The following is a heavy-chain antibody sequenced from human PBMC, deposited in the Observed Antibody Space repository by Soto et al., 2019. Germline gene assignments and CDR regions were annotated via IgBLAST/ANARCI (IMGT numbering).Heavy chain of an antibody. CDR1: GFTFGSYA. CDR2: ISGGDTT. CDR3: APGWDMATVWTD. D-gene: IGHD4-4*01. V-gene: IGHV3-23*01. Sequence: EVQLLESGGGLVKPGGSLRLSCVASGFTFGSYAMSWVRQAPGQGLDWVSTISGGDTTQYAESVKGRFTISRDKAKNTLYLQMNTLRVEHTAVSYCAPGWDMATVWTDWGQGTLVTVSS. J-gene: IGHJ4*02.